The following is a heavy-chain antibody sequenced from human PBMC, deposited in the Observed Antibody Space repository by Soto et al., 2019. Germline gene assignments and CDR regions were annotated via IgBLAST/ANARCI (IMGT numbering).Heavy chain of an antibody. CDR2: ISGSGERP. V-gene: IGHV3-23*01. D-gene: IGHD3-9*01. J-gene: IGHJ6*02. Sequence: EEQLLESGGGLVQPGGSLRLSCAASGFTFSLYAMSWVRHTPGRGLEWVASISGSGERPYYADSVKGRFTISKDNSKNSVPLQMNSMRAEDSAEYYCAKGDWLYDNYYGMEVWGQGTSVTVSS. CDR3: AKGDWLYDNYYGMEV. CDR1: GFTFSLYA.